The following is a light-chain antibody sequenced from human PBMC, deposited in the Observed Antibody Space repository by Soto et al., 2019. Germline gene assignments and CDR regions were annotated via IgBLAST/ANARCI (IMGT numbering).Light chain of an antibody. CDR2: DAS. V-gene: IGKV3-11*01. J-gene: IGKJ3*01. Sequence: EIVLTQSPATLSLSPGERATLSCRASQSVSSYLAWYQQKPGQAPRLLIYDASNRATGIPARFSGSGSGTDFTLTISSLEPEDFAFYYCQQRSNWPPTFGPGTKVAIK. CDR3: QQRSNWPPT. CDR1: QSVSSY.